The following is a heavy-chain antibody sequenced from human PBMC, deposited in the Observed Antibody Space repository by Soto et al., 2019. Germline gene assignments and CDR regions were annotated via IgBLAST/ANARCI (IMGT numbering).Heavy chain of an antibody. D-gene: IGHD3-9*01. V-gene: IGHV4-59*08. CDR3: ARPRTDILTGFAFDI. J-gene: IGHJ3*02. CDR2: INYRGNT. Sequence: QVQLQESGPGLVKPSETLSLTCTVSGGSISNYYWSWIRQTPGKGLEWLGYINYRGNTKYNPSLKSRVTISIDTSKNQFSLNLTSVTAADTAVYYCARPRTDILTGFAFDIWGQGTMVTVSS. CDR1: GGSISNYY.